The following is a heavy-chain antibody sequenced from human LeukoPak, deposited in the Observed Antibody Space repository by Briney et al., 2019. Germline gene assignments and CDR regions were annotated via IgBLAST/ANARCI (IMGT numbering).Heavy chain of an antibody. D-gene: IGHD6-19*01. Sequence: MPSGTLSLTCAVSGGSISSSNWWSWVRQPPGKGLEWIGEIYHSGSTNYNPPLKSRVTISVDTSKNQSSLKLSSVTAADTAVYYCARSVPHGIAVGSWGQGTLVTVSS. CDR2: IYHSGST. CDR3: ARSVPHGIAVGS. CDR1: GGSISSSNW. V-gene: IGHV4-4*02. J-gene: IGHJ4*02.